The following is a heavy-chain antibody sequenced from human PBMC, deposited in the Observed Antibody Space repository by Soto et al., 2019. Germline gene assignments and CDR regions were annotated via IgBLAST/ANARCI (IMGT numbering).Heavy chain of an antibody. J-gene: IGHJ6*02. CDR2: IYYSGST. D-gene: IGHD3-3*01. CDR3: AREVITIFGVALYGMDV. Sequence: QVQLQESGPGLVKPSETLSLTCTVSGGSVSSGSYYWSWIRQPPGKGLEWIGYIYYSGSTNYNPSLKSRVTISVDTSKNQFSLKLSSVTAADTAVYYCAREVITIFGVALYGMDVWGQGTTVTVSS. CDR1: GGSVSSGSYY. V-gene: IGHV4-61*01.